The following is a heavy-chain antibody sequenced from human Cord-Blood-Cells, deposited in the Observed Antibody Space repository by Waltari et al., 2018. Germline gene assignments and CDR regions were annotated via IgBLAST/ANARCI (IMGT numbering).Heavy chain of an antibody. CDR2: INPNSGGT. V-gene: IGHV1-2*02. D-gene: IGHD6-6*01. J-gene: IGHJ4*02. Sequence: QVQLVQSGAEVKKHGASVMVSCKASGYPFPVYYLHWVRPAPGQGLEWMGWINPNSGGTNYAQKFQGRVTMTRDTSISTAYMELSRLRSDDTAVYYCARVYVYSSSSLSDWGQGTLVTVSS. CDR1: GYPFPVYY. CDR3: ARVYVYSSSSLSD.